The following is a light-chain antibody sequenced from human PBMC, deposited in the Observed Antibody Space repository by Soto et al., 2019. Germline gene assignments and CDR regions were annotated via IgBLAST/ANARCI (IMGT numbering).Light chain of an antibody. CDR1: QSVSSSY. J-gene: IGKJ5*01. V-gene: IGKV3D-20*01. CDR3: QQYGSLPFT. Sequence: EIVLTQSPVTLSLSPGERGTLSCGASQSVSSSYLAWYQQKPGLAPRLLMYDASSRATGTPDRFSGSGSGTDFTLTISRLEPEDVAVYYCQQYGSLPFTFGQGTRVEIK. CDR2: DAS.